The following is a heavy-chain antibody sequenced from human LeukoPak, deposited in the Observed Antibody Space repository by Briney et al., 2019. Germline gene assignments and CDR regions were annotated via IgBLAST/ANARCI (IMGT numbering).Heavy chain of an antibody. J-gene: IGHJ4*02. CDR2: IIPNLGTT. CDR3: ATTNDGGGYQWGDFFDF. CDR1: GGTSNSHA. Sequence: SVKVSCNASGGTSNSHAISWVRQAPGQGLELMGRIIPNLGTTNRAQTFQDRLTLTADKSTTTAHMELNSLTSDDTAVYYCATTNDGGGYQWGDFFDFWGQGTLVTVSS. V-gene: IGHV1-69*04. D-gene: IGHD3-22*01.